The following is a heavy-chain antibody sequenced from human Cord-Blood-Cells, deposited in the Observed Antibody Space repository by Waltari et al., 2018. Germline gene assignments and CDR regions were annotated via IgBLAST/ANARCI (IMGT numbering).Heavy chain of an antibody. Sequence: QLQLQESGPGLVKPSETLSLNCTVSGGSISSSSYYWGWIRQPPGKGLEWIGSIYYSGSTYYNPSLKSRVTISVDTSKNQFSLKLSSVTAADTAVYYCARGRIFGVVIEGWFDPWGQGTLVTVSS. J-gene: IGHJ5*02. CDR3: ARGRIFGVVIEGWFDP. V-gene: IGHV4-39*01. CDR1: GGSISSSSYY. CDR2: IYYSGST. D-gene: IGHD3-3*01.